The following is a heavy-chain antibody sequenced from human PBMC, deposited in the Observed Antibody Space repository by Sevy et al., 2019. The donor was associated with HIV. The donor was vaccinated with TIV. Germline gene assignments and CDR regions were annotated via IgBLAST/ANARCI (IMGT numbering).Heavy chain of an antibody. CDR3: AKGRGIAAAAATDY. CDR1: GFTFSSYG. D-gene: IGHD6-13*01. CDR2: IRYDGSNK. V-gene: IGHV3-30*02. Sequence: GGSLRLSCAASGFTFSSYGMHWVRQAPGEGLEWVAFIRYDGSNKYYADSVKGRFTISRDNSKNTLYLQMNSLRAEDTAVYYCAKGRGIAAAAATDYWGQGTLVTVSS. J-gene: IGHJ4*02.